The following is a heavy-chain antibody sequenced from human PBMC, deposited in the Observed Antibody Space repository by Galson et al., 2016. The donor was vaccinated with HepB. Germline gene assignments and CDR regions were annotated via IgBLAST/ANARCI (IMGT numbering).Heavy chain of an antibody. D-gene: IGHD3-3*01. CDR2: HTGTGDDQT. J-gene: IGHJ5*01. CDR3: ARDFRFSVDS. CDR1: RLTFSSFT. Sequence: SLRLSCAASRLTFSSFTMAWVRQAPGRGLEWISSHTGTGDDQTYYAGSVRGRFTFSREDSKNTLYLQMNGTRVDDTALYYCARDFRFSVDSWGRGTLVTVSS. V-gene: IGHV3-23*01.